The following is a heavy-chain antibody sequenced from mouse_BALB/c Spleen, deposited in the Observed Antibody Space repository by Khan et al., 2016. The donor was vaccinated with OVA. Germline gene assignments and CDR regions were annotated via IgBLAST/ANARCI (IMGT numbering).Heavy chain of an antibody. V-gene: IGHV3-2*02. CDR3: VRGRSY. CDR1: GYSITSDYA. CDR2: IDYSGST. J-gene: IGHJ3*01. Sequence: EVQLQESGPGLVKPSQSLSLTCTVTGYSITSDYAWNWIRQFPGNRLEWMGYIDYSGSTSKKPSHKSRMSITRDTSKNQIFLQLNSVTTEDTATYYCVRGRSYWGQGTLVTVSA.